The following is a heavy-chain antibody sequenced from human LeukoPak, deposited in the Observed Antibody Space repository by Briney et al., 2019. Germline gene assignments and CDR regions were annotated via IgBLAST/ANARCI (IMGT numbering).Heavy chain of an antibody. J-gene: IGHJ3*02. CDR1: GFTFTNYA. V-gene: IGHV3-23*01. CDR3: AKRTDSSGNRGGAFDI. Sequence: GGSLRLSCSVSGFTFTNYAMSWVRQAPGKGLEWVSGIGGSGGSTYYADSVKGRFTISRDNSKNTLYLQMNSLRVKDTAIYYCAKRTDSSGNRGGAFDIWGQGTMVTVSS. D-gene: IGHD3-22*01. CDR2: IGGSGGST.